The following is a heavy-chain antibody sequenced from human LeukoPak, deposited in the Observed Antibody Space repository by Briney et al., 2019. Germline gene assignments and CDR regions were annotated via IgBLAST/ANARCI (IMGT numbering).Heavy chain of an antibody. Sequence: SETLSLTCTVSGGSINSYYWSWLRQPPGKGLECIGYIHYTGSTNYNPSLKSRVTISVDTSKNQFSLKLSSVTAADTAVYYCARGPHFDWFPYYYYYYMDVWGKGTTVTISS. D-gene: IGHD3-9*01. CDR1: GGSINSYY. CDR3: ARGPHFDWFPYYYYYYMDV. J-gene: IGHJ6*03. CDR2: IHYTGST. V-gene: IGHV4-59*01.